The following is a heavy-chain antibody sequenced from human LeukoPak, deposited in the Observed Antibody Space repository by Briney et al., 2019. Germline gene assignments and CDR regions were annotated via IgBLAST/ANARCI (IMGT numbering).Heavy chain of an antibody. D-gene: IGHD3-22*01. V-gene: IGHV3-23*01. Sequence: PGGSLRLSCAASGFTFSSYAMSWVRQAPGKGLEWVSAISGSGGSTYYADSVKGRFTIPRDNSKNTLYLQMNSLRAEDTAVYYCAKVQSITMIVVATLDYWGQGTLVTVSS. J-gene: IGHJ4*02. CDR2: ISGSGGST. CDR1: GFTFSSYA. CDR3: AKVQSITMIVVATLDY.